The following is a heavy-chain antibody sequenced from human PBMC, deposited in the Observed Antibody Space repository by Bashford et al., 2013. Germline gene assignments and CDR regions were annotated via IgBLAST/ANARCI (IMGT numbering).Heavy chain of an antibody. V-gene: IGHV1-69*06. CDR1: GGTFSSYA. CDR3: ARGDILTGYYLTPPGVDTTYYYGYGR. J-gene: IGHJ6*01. Sequence: SVKGLLQGLLGGTFSSYAISWVRQAPGQGLEWMGGIIPIFGYSKLRTEVPRAESRLPADKSTSTAYMELSSLRSEDTAVYYCARGDILTGYYLTPPGVDTTYYYGYGRLGAKGTTVTVSS. CDR2: IIPIFGYS. D-gene: IGHD3-9*01.